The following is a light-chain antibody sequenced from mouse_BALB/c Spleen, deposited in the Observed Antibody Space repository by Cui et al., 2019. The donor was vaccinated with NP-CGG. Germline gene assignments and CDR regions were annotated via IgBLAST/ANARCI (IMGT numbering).Light chain of an antibody. CDR3: ALWYSNHWV. CDR1: TGAVTTSNY. Sequence: QAVVIHESAPTTSPGETVTLTCRSSTGAVTTSNYANWVQEKPDHLFTGLIGGTNNRAPGVPARFSGSLIGDKAALTITGAQTEDEAIYFCALWYSNHWVFGGGTKLTVL. J-gene: IGLJ1*01. CDR2: GTN. V-gene: IGLV1*01.